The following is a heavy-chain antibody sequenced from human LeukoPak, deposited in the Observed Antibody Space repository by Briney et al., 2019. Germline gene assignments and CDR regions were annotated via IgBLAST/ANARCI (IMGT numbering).Heavy chain of an antibody. CDR2: MDYSGST. J-gene: IGHJ4*02. CDR3: ARETSLVGYSGGLGFNY. V-gene: IGHV4-59*01. Sequence: KPSETLSLTCTVSGDSINSYYWNWMRQPPGKGLEWIGYMDYSGSTNFNSSLKSRVTISLGTSKNQFSLKLSSVTAADTAVYYCARETSLVGYSGGLGFNYWGQGILVTVSS. D-gene: IGHD6-19*01. CDR1: GDSINSYY.